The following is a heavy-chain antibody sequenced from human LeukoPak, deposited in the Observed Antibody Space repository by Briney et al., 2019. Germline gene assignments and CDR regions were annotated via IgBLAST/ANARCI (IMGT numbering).Heavy chain of an antibody. J-gene: IGHJ3*02. D-gene: IGHD3-16*01. CDR1: GFTFSSYD. Sequence: GGSLRLSCAASGFTFSSYDMHWVRQATGKGLEWVSAIGTAGDPYYPGSVKGRFTISRENAKNSLYLQMNSLRAGDTAVYYCARDRLSTFGGGDEVYAFDIWGQGTMVTVSS. CDR2: IGTAGDP. CDR3: ARDRLSTFGGGDEVYAFDI. V-gene: IGHV3-13*05.